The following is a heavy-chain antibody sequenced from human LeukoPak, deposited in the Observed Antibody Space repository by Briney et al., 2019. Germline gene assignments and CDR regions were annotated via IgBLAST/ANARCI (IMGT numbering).Heavy chain of an antibody. J-gene: IGHJ6*03. CDR3: ARAYSGYDPFFVWRSYYYYMDV. D-gene: IGHD5-12*01. Sequence: GASVKVSCKASGYTFTGYYMHWVRQAPGQGLEWMGWINPNSGGTNYAQKLQGRVTMTTDTSTSTAYMELRSLRSDDTAVYYCARAYSGYDPFFVWRSYYYYMDVWGKGTTVTVSS. V-gene: IGHV1-2*02. CDR2: INPNSGGT. CDR1: GYTFTGYY.